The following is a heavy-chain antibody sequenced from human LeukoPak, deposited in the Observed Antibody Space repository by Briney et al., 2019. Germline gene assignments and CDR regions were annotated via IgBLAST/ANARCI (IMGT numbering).Heavy chain of an antibody. V-gene: IGHV3-7*01. CDR2: IKTDGGEK. D-gene: IGHD7-27*01. Sequence: SGGSLRLSCVASGFSFNNYWMSWLRQAPGKGLEWGGDIKTDGGEKYYVDSVRGRFTISRDNAKHSLYLQMNSLRAEDTAVYYCARDYVWGSPESDYWGQGTLVTVSS. J-gene: IGHJ4*02. CDR1: GFSFNNYW. CDR3: ARDYVWGSPESDY.